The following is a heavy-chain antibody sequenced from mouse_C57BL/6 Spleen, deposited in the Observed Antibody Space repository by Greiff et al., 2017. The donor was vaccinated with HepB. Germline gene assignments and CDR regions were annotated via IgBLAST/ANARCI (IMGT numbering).Heavy chain of an antibody. J-gene: IGHJ2*01. Sequence: QVQLQQPGAELVRPGSSVKLSCKASGYTFTSYWMDWVKQRPGQGLEWIGNIYPSDSETHYNQKFKDKATLTVDKSSSTAYMQLSSLTSEDSAVYYCAVTSSSGHLYWGQGTTLTVSS. V-gene: IGHV1-61*01. D-gene: IGHD3-2*02. CDR2: IYPSDSET. CDR1: GYTFTSYW. CDR3: AVTSSSGHLY.